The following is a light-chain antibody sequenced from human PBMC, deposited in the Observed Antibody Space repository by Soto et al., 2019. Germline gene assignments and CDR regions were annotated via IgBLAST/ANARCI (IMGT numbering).Light chain of an antibody. J-gene: IGKJ5*01. CDR1: QSVSGD. CDR2: YSS. V-gene: IGKV3-11*01. Sequence: EMVLTQSPATLSLSRGQKTTLSCRASQSVSGDVALYQQKPGQAPCLLIYYSSNRATATPARFSGSGSGTAFTLPISSLGHADFVVFYCQPRSNWLPLTSXHGTRLEI. CDR3: QPRSNWLPLT.